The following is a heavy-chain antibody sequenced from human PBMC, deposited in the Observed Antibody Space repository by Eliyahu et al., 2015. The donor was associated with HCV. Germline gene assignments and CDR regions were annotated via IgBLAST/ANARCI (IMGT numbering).Heavy chain of an antibody. CDR3: ATDDSNLSLGY. V-gene: IGHV4-59*01. D-gene: IGHD3-22*01. CDR1: XXXXSSFY. Sequence: QVQLQESGPGLVKPSETLSLTCXVXXXXXSSFYWXWXRQPPGKGLVWIGYIYYSGSTNYNPSLKSRVTISVDTSKNQFSLKLRSVTAADTAVYYCATDDSNLSLGYWGQGTLVTVSS. J-gene: IGHJ4*02. CDR2: IYYSGST.